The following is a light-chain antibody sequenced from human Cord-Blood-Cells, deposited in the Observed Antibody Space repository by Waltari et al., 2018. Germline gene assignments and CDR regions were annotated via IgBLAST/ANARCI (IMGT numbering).Light chain of an antibody. CDR2: DAS. CDR1: QDISNY. J-gene: IGKJ4*01. CDR3: QQYDNLHT. Sequence: DIQMTQSPSSLSASVGDRVTITCQASQDISNYLNWYRQKPGKAPKLLIYDASNLETGVPSRFSGSGSGTDFTFTISSLQPEDIATYYCQQYDNLHTFGGGTKVEIK. V-gene: IGKV1-33*01.